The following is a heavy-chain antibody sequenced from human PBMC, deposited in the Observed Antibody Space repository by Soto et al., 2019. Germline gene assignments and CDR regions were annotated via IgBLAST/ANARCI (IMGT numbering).Heavy chain of an antibody. Sequence: GASVKVSCKASGGTFSSYAISWVRQAPGQGLEWMGGIIPIFGTANYAQKFQGRVTITADESTSTAYMELSSLRSEDTAVYYCARGGRGAQLLFNPRLRYGMDVWGQGTTVTVSS. V-gene: IGHV1-69*13. J-gene: IGHJ6*02. D-gene: IGHD2-2*01. CDR3: ARGGRGAQLLFNPRLRYGMDV. CDR2: IIPIFGTA. CDR1: GGTFSSYA.